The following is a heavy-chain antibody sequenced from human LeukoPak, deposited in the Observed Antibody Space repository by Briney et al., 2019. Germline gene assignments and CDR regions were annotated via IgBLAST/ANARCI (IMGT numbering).Heavy chain of an antibody. CDR1: GFTFSNYW. V-gene: IGHV3-7*01. J-gene: IGHJ4*02. D-gene: IGHD3-22*01. CDR2: IKQDGSEK. Sequence: GSLRLSCAASGFTFSNYWMSWVRQAPGKGLEWVAHIKQDGSEKYYVDSVKGRFTISRDNAESSLYLQMNSLRAEDTAAYYCARSASYYDSSGYWYYFDYWGQGTLVTVSS. CDR3: ARSASYYDSSGYWYYFDY.